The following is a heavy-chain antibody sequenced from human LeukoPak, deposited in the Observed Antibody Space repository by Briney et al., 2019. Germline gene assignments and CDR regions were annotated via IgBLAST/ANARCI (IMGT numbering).Heavy chain of an antibody. CDR3: ARVSVNATRLFDY. CDR1: GGSFSGYY. D-gene: IGHD4-11*01. CDR2: INHSGST. Sequence: SETLSLTCAVYGGSFSGYYWSWIRQPPGKGLEWIGEINHSGSTNYNPSLKSRVTISVDTSKNQFSLKLSSVTAADTAVYYCARVSVNATRLFDYWGQGTLVTVSS. J-gene: IGHJ4*02. V-gene: IGHV4-34*01.